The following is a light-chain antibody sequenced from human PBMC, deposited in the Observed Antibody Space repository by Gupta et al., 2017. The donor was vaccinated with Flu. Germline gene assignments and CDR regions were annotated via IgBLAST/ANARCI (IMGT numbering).Light chain of an antibody. CDR2: RNH. J-gene: IGLJ1*01. Sequence: QSVLTQPPSLSGTPGQRDIMSCSGSNSNIGNNYVSWFHHLPGTAPRLLIFRNHQRPSGVSDRFSGSKSATSASLAINGLRSEDEAEYYCAVWDDSLSAYLFGSGTKVSVL. CDR1: NSNIGNNY. V-gene: IGLV1-47*01. CDR3: AVWDDSLSAYL.